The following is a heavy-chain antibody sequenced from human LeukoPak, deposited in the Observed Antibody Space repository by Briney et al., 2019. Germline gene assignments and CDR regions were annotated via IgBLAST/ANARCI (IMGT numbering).Heavy chain of an antibody. CDR2: ISAYNGNT. D-gene: IGHD2-21*02. V-gene: IGHV1-18*01. CDR1: GYTFTSYG. J-gene: IGHJ3*02. CDR3: ARDPPYCGGDYYSRDDAFDI. Sequence: ASVKVSCKASGYTFTSYGISWVRQAPGQGLEWMGWISAYNGNTNYAQKLQGGVTMTTDTSTSTAYMELRSLRSDDTAVYYCARDPPYCGGDYYSRDDAFDIWGQGTMVTVSS.